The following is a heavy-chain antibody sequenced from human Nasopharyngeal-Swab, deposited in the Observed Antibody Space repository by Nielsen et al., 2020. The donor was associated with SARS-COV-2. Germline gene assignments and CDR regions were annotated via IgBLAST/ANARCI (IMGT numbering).Heavy chain of an antibody. CDR3: ARDRGESRMYGGLFDY. Sequence: ASVKVSCKASGYTFTSYGISWVRQAPGQGLEWMGWISAYNGNTNYAQKLQGRVTMTTDTSTSTAYMELRSLRSDDTAVYYCARDRGESRMYGGLFDYWGQGTLVTVSS. J-gene: IGHJ4*02. CDR2: ISAYNGNT. CDR1: GYTFTSYG. D-gene: IGHD4-23*01. V-gene: IGHV1-18*01.